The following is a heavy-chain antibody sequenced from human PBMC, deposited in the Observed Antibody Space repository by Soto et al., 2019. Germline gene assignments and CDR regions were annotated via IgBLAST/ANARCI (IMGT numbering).Heavy chain of an antibody. Sequence: PSETLSLTCAVYGGSFSGYYWSWIRQPPGKGLEWIGEINHSGSTNYNPSLKSRVTISVDTSKNQFSLKLSSVTAADTAVYYCARYGDGCRGGSCEDNPMASKRVFDYWGQGTLVTVSS. J-gene: IGHJ4*02. CDR2: INHSGST. CDR3: ARYGDGCRGGSCEDNPMASKRVFDY. D-gene: IGHD2-15*01. CDR1: GGSFSGYY. V-gene: IGHV4-34*01.